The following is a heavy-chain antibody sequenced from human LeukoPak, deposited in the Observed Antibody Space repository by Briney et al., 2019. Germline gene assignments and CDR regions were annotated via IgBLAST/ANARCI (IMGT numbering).Heavy chain of an antibody. CDR3: ARTLQAYYYYYMDV. CDR2: MNPNSGNT. V-gene: IGHV1-8*01. CDR1: GYTFTSYD. J-gene: IGHJ6*03. Sequence: ASVKVSCKASGYTFTSYDINWVRQATGQGLEWMGWMNPNSGNTGYAQKFQGRVTMTRNTSISTAYMELSSLRSEDTAVYYCARTLQAYYYYYMDVWGKGTTVTISS.